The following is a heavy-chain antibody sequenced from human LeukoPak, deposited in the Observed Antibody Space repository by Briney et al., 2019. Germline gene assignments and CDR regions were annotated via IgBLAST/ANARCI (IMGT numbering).Heavy chain of an antibody. D-gene: IGHD3-16*02. CDR2: IIPIFGTA. Sequence: SVKVSCKASGGTFSSYAINWVRQAPGQGLEWMGRIIPIFGTANYAQKFQGRVTITTDESTSTAYMELSSLRSEDTAVYYCARGYYDYVWGSYRSNKDDAFDIWGQGTMVTVSS. CDR1: GGTFSSYA. CDR3: ARGYYDYVWGSYRSNKDDAFDI. V-gene: IGHV1-69*05. J-gene: IGHJ3*02.